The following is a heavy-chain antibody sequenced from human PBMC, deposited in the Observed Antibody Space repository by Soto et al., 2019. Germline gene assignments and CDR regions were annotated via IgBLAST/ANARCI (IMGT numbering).Heavy chain of an antibody. CDR2: ITWNSANM. Sequence: EVQLVESGGGLVQPGRSLRLSCAASGFTFHHYAMHWVRQAPGKGLEWVSGITWNSANMYYADSMRGRFTISRDNAKNSLYLQMNSLRPDDTALYYCARDSVSNWFQIDSWGQGTLVTVSS. D-gene: IGHD6-13*01. CDR1: GFTFHHYA. CDR3: ARDSVSNWFQIDS. J-gene: IGHJ4*02. V-gene: IGHV3-9*01.